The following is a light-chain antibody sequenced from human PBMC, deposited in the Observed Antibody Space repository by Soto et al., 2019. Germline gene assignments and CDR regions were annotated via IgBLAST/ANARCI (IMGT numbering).Light chain of an antibody. V-gene: IGLV1-47*01. Sequence: QSVLTQPPSASGTPGQRVTISCSGSSSNIGSNYVYWYQQLPGTAPKLLIYRNNQRPSGVPDRFSGSKSGTSASLAISGLRSEDEADYYCAAWDDSLSGPEGHVVFGGGTKLTVL. CDR3: AAWDDSLSGPEGHVV. CDR1: SSNIGSNY. J-gene: IGLJ2*01. CDR2: RNN.